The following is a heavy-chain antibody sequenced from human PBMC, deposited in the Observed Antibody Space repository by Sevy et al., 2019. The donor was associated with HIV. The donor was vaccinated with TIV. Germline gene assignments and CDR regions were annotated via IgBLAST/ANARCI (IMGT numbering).Heavy chain of an antibody. D-gene: IGHD6-25*01. J-gene: IGHJ3*02. CDR1: GLTFSNYV. V-gene: IGHV3-23*01. CDR3: ARNLSPSGAFDI. Sequence: GGSLRLSCAASGLTFSNYVMSWVRQAPGKGLEWLSVISGSSGTTYAAESVKGRFTISRDNSKNPRYLHMSSLGAEDTAVYYCARNLSPSGAFDIWGQGTRVTVSS. CDR2: ISGSSGTT.